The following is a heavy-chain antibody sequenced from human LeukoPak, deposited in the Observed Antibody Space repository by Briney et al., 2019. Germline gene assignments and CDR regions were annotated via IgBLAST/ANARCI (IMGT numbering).Heavy chain of an antibody. V-gene: IGHV1-2*02. CDR1: GYTFTGYY. CDR2: INPNSCGT. J-gene: IGHJ5*02. D-gene: IGHD3-9*01. Sequence: SVKVSCKASGYTFTGYYMHWVRQAPGRGLEWMGWINPNSCGTNYAQKFQGRVTMTRDTSISTAYMELSRLRSDDTAVYYCARDIHYDILTGYALYNWFDPWGQGTLVAVSS. CDR3: ARDIHYDILTGYALYNWFDP.